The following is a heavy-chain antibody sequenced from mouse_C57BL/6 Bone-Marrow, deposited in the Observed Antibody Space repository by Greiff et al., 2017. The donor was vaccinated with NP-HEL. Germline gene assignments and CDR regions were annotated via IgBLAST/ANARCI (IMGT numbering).Heavy chain of an antibody. J-gene: IGHJ3*01. V-gene: IGHV14-4*01. CDR2: IDPENGDT. D-gene: IGHD1-1*01. CDR3: TAVYYGSSYVGFAY. Sequence: EVQLQQSGAELVRPGASVKLSCTASGFNIKDDYMHWVKQRPEQGLEWIGWIDPENGDTEYASKFQGKATITADTSSNTAYLQLSSLTSEDNAVVYCTAVYYGSSYVGFAYWGQGTLLTVSA. CDR1: GFNIKDDY.